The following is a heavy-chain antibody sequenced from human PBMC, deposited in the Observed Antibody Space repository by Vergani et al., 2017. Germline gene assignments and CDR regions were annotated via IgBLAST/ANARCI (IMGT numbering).Heavy chain of an antibody. V-gene: IGHV3-11*01. CDR3: ARDHRDYNNYPGTFDI. Sequence: QVQLVESGGGLVKPGGSLRLSCAASGFSFSAHYMTWIRQAPGKGLEWVSYISNSGNTKEYADSVKGRFSISRDNAKSSLFLQMDSLRADDTAVYYCARDHRDYNNYPGTFDIWGQGSMVTVSS. CDR2: ISNSGNTK. CDR1: GFSFSAHY. J-gene: IGHJ3*02. D-gene: IGHD5-24*01.